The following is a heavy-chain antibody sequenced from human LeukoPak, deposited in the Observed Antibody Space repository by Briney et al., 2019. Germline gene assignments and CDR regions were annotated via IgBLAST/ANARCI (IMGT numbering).Heavy chain of an antibody. J-gene: IGHJ4*02. CDR3: ANIVNSNAWRW. CDR2: IYYSGST. D-gene: IGHD2-21*01. Sequence: PSETLSLTCTVSGGSISSYYWSWIRQPPGKGLEWIGYIYYSGSTNYNPSLKSRVTISVDTSKNQFSLKLSSVTAADTAVYYCANIVNSNAWRWGGQGTLVTVSS. V-gene: IGHV4-59*01. CDR1: GGSISSYY.